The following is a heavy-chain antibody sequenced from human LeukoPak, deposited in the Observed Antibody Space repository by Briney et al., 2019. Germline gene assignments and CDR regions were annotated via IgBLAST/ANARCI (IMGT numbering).Heavy chain of an antibody. Sequence: ASVKVSCKASGGTFSSYAISWVRQAPGQGLEWMGWINPNSGGTNYAQKFQGRVTMTRDTSISTAYMELSRLRSDDTAVYYCARQLTGLDAFDIWGQGTMVTVSS. V-gene: IGHV1-2*02. CDR2: INPNSGGT. D-gene: IGHD7-27*01. J-gene: IGHJ3*02. CDR3: ARQLTGLDAFDI. CDR1: GGTFSSYA.